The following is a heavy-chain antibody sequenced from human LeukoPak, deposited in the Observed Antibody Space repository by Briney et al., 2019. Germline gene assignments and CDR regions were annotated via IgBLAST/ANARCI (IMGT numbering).Heavy chain of an antibody. V-gene: IGHV4-34*01. Sequence: SETLSLTCAVYGGSFSGYYWSWIRQPPGKGLEWIGEINHSGSTNYNPSLKSRVTISVDTSKNQFSLKLSSVTAADTAVYYCARGRPLGRHYFDYWGQGTLVTVSS. CDR3: ARGRPLGRHYFDY. D-gene: IGHD1-1*01. CDR1: GGSFSGYY. CDR2: INHSGST. J-gene: IGHJ4*02.